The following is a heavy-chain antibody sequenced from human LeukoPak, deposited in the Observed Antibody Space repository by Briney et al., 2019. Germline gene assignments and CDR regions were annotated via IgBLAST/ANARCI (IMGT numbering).Heavy chain of an antibody. D-gene: IGHD4-17*01. CDR1: GFTFSTYW. Sequence: GGSLRLSCAASGFTFSTYWMHWVRQAPGKGLVWASRISGDGSATTYADSMKGRFTVSRDNAKNTLYLQLSSLRAEDTAVYYCARTTGGPASAWAFDIWGQGTMVTVS. J-gene: IGHJ3*02. CDR2: ISGDGSAT. V-gene: IGHV3-74*01. CDR3: ARTTGGPASAWAFDI.